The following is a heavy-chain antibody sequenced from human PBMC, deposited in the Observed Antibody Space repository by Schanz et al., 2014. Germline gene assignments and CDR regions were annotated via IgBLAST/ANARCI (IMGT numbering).Heavy chain of an antibody. CDR3: AKDRQTTVNRVGYYYGMDV. CDR2: ISDSSSYI. Sequence: VQLVESGGGLVKPGGSLRLSCAASGFIFSDYSMNWVRQAPGKGLEWVSSISDSSSYIYYADSVKGRFTISRDNAKNSLYLQMSSLRAEDTALYYCAKDRQTTVNRVGYYYGMDVWGQGTTVTVSS. CDR1: GFIFSDYS. D-gene: IGHD4-4*01. V-gene: IGHV3-21*04. J-gene: IGHJ6*02.